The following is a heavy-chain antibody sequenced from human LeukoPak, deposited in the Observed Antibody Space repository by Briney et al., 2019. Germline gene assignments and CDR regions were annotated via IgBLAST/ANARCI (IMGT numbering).Heavy chain of an antibody. Sequence: GPSLRVSSKASGGTFTSYAIGWVRQAPGQGLEWMEGIIPIFGTANYAQKFQGRVTITTDESTSTAYMELSSLRSEDTAVYYCAGARGYSYGSSPYYFDYWGQGTLVTVSS. D-gene: IGHD5-18*01. CDR1: GGTFTSYA. CDR3: AGARGYSYGSSPYYFDY. J-gene: IGHJ4*02. V-gene: IGHV1-69*05. CDR2: IIPIFGTA.